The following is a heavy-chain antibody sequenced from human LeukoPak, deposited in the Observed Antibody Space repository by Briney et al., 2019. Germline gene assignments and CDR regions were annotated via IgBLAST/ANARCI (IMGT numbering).Heavy chain of an antibody. D-gene: IGHD6-13*01. Sequence: TSETLSLTCTVSGGSISTYYWSWIRQPAGKGLEWIGRIYTSEDTNYNPSLKSRVTMSIATSKNQFSLNLSSVTAADTAMYYCARGHIAVAGSDYWGQGILVTVSS. CDR1: GGSISTYY. CDR2: IYTSEDT. J-gene: IGHJ4*02. CDR3: ARGHIAVAGSDY. V-gene: IGHV4-4*07.